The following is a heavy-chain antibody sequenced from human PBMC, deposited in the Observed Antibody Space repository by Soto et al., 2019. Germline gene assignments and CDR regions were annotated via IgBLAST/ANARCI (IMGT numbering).Heavy chain of an antibody. CDR1: GGSFSGYY. D-gene: IGHD3-22*01. CDR2: INHSGST. V-gene: IGHV4-34*01. CDR3: AREPSYYDSSGYGDDPDAFDI. J-gene: IGHJ3*02. Sequence: PSETLSLTCAVYGGSFSGYYWSWIRQPPGKGLEWIGEINHSGSTNYNPSLKSRVTISVDTSKNQFSLKLSSVTAADTAVYYCAREPSYYDSSGYGDDPDAFDIWGQGTMVTVSS.